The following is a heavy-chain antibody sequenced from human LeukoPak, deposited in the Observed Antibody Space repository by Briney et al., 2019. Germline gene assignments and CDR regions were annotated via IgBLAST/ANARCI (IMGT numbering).Heavy chain of an antibody. V-gene: IGHV5-51*01. J-gene: IGHJ4*02. Sequence: GESLKISCKGSGYSFTSYWIGWVRQMPGKGLEWMGIIYPGDSDTRYSPSFQGQVTISADKSISTAYLQWSSLKASDTAMYYCARRYGSGTSPSYYFDYWGQGTLVTVSS. CDR1: GYSFTSYW. D-gene: IGHD3-10*01. CDR2: IYPGDSDT. CDR3: ARRYGSGTSPSYYFDY.